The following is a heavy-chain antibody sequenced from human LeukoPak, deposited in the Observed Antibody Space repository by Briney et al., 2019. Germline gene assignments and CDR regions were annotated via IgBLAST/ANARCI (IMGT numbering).Heavy chain of an antibody. CDR3: ARDRKGELNY. CDR2: ISSSSSTI. CDR1: GFTFSSYS. V-gene: IGHV3-48*01. D-gene: IGHD1-26*01. J-gene: IGHJ4*02. Sequence: PGGSLRLSCAASGFTFSSYSMNWVRQAPGKGLEWVSYISSSSSTIYYADSVKGRFTISRDNAKDSLYLQMNSLRAEDTAVYYCARDRKGELNYWGQGTLVTVSS.